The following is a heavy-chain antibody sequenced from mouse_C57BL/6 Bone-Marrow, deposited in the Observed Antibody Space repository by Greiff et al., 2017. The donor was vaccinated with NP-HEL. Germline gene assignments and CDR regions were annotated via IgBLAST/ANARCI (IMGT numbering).Heavy chain of an antibody. Sequence: QVQLQQPGAELVKPGASVKLSCKASGYTFTSYWMQWVKQRPGQGLEWIGEIDPSDSYTNYNQKFKGKATLTVDTSSSTAYMQLSSLTSEDSAVYYCARHYYGSSYLPFDYWGQGTTLTVSS. CDR2: IDPSDSYT. CDR1: GYTFTSYW. CDR3: ARHYYGSSYLPFDY. V-gene: IGHV1-50*01. J-gene: IGHJ2*01. D-gene: IGHD1-1*01.